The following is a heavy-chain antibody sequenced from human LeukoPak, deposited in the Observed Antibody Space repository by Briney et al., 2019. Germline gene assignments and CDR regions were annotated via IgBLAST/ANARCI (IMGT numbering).Heavy chain of an antibody. J-gene: IGHJ4*02. Sequence: GGSLRLSCAACGFSLSTYGVSWVRQPPGKGLKWVSGITGTGGSTYYADSVKGRFTVSRDTSKNTLYLQMNSLRAEDTAIYYCAKDHGTAVAGFYYWGQGTLVTVSS. CDR1: GFSLSTYG. D-gene: IGHD6-19*01. V-gene: IGHV3-23*01. CDR2: ITGTGGST. CDR3: AKDHGTAVAGFYY.